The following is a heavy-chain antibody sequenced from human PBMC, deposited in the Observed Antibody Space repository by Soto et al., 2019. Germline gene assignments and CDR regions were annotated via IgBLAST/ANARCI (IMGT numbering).Heavy chain of an antibody. V-gene: IGHV4-34*01. D-gene: IGHD3-3*01. CDR2: INHSGST. CDR3: ASRRGALWRANLR. CDR1: GGPFSGYY. J-gene: IGHJ4*02. Sequence: SETLSLTCAVDGGPFSGYYWSWLRQPPGKGLEWIGEINHSGSTNYNPSLKSRVTISVDTSKNQFSLKLSSVTAADTAVYYCASRRGALWRANLRWGQGTLVTVSS.